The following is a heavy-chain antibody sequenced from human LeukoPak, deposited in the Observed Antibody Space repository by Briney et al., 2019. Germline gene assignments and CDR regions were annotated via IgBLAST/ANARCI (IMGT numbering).Heavy chain of an antibody. Sequence: GGSLRLSCAASGFTFSSYWLTWVRQAPGKGLEWVANIKQDGSEKYYVDSVKGRFTISRDNAKNSLYLQMNSLRAEDTAVYYCASTFAGRREWGQGTLVTVSS. D-gene: IGHD3-16*01. CDR3: ASTFAGRRE. CDR2: IKQDGSEK. J-gene: IGHJ4*02. V-gene: IGHV3-7*01. CDR1: GFTFSSYW.